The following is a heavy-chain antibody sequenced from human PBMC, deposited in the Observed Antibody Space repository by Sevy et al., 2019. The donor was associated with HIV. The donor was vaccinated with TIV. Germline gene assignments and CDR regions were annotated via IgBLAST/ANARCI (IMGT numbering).Heavy chain of an antibody. Sequence: GGSLRLSCAASGFTFSSYAMHWVRQAPGKGLEWVAVISYDGSNKYYADSVKGRFTISRDNSKNTLYLQMNSLGAEDTAVYYCARNSYQRGYSYGLLGWFDPWGQGTLVTVSS. CDR3: ARNSYQRGYSYGLLGWFDP. V-gene: IGHV3-30-3*01. CDR1: GFTFSSYA. J-gene: IGHJ5*02. D-gene: IGHD5-18*01. CDR2: ISYDGSNK.